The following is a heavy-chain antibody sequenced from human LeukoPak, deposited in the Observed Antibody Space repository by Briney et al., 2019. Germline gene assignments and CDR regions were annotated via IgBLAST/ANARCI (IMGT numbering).Heavy chain of an antibody. CDR2: IYSSGST. CDR1: GGSISSSSYY. D-gene: IGHD1-26*01. J-gene: IGHJ6*03. V-gene: IGHV4-39*01. CDR3: ASGGATSMDV. Sequence: PSETLSLTCTVSGGSISSSSYYWGWIRQPPGKWLEWIGSIYSSGSTYYNPSLKSRATISVDTSKNQFSLKLSSVTAADTAVYYCASGGATSMDVWGKGTTVTVSS.